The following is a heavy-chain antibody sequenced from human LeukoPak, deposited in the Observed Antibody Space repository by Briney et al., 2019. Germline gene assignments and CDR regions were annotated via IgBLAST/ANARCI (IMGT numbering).Heavy chain of an antibody. D-gene: IGHD6-13*01. CDR3: AKAQDPIAAAGTSPFDY. CDR1: GFTFNSYA. CDR2: ISGSGGST. Sequence: GGSLRLSCAASGFTFNSYAMSWVRQAPGKGLEWVSAISGSGGSTFYADSVKGRFTISRDNSKNTLSLQMNSLRAEDTAVYYRAKAQDPIAAAGTSPFDYWGQGTLVTVSS. J-gene: IGHJ4*02. V-gene: IGHV3-23*01.